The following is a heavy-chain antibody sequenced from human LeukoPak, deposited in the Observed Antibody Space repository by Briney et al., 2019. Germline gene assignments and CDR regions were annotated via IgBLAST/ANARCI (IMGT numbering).Heavy chain of an antibody. CDR1: GGSISNYY. J-gene: IGHJ6*03. Sequence: SETLSLTCTVSGGSISNYYWTWIRQPPGKGLEWIGFISYSGNTNYNPSLKSRVTISLDTSKNQFSLKLISVTAADTAVYYCARVLRYCSGGNCYSGGLGYMDVWGKGTTVTISS. V-gene: IGHV4-59*01. D-gene: IGHD2-15*01. CDR2: ISYSGNT. CDR3: ARVLRYCSGGNCYSGGLGYMDV.